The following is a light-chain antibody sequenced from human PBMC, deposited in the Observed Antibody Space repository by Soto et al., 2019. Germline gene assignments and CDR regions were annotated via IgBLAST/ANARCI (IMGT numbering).Light chain of an antibody. V-gene: IGKV1-39*01. CDR3: QQSYSTPYT. Sequence: IHMTQSPSSLSASVGARVTITCRASQRITTYLNWYQQKPGEAPKLLISTSGTLQRGVPSRFVGSGSGTDFTLTITSLQPADFATYFCQQSYSTPYTFGQATKLEIK. J-gene: IGKJ2*01. CDR1: QRITTY. CDR2: TSG.